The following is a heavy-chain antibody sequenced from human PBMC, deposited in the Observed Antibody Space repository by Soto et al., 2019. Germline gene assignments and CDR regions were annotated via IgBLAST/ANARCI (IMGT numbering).Heavy chain of an antibody. CDR2: VIPTLDIL. D-gene: IGHD5-18*01. Sequence: QVQLVQSGAEVKRPGSSVKVSCKASGDTFSSHTIIAWVRQAPGQGLEWMGRVIPTLDILDYAQRFQDRVTITADTSTSTAYLELTSLTSEDTAIYCCARDEGGYNFGSDYGLDVWGQGTTVTVSS. CDR3: ARDEGGYNFGSDYGLDV. CDR1: GDTFSSHT. V-gene: IGHV1-69*08. J-gene: IGHJ6*02.